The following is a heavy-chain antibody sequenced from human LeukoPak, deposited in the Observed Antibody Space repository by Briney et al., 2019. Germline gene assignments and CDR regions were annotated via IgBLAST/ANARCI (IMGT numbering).Heavy chain of an antibody. V-gene: IGHV3-13*01. CDR3: AKAIGWTHDYSNGVFDY. J-gene: IGHJ4*02. Sequence: GGSLRFSCAASGFTFSSYDMHWVRQATGKGLEWVSAIGTAGDTYYPGSVKGRFTISRENAKNSLYLQMNSLRAGDTAVYYCAKAIGWTHDYSNGVFDYWGQGTLVTVSS. D-gene: IGHD4-11*01. CDR1: GFTFSSYD. CDR2: IGTAGDT.